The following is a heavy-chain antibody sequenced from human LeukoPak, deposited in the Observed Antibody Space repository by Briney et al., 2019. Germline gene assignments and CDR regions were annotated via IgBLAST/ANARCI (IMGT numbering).Heavy chain of an antibody. V-gene: IGHV1-8*01. D-gene: IGHD2-15*01. CDR1: GYTFTSYD. J-gene: IGHJ3*02. CDR2: MNPNSGNT. CDR3: ARACSGGSCYIPDAFDI. Sequence: ASVKVSRKASGYTFTSYDINWVRQATGQGLEWMGWMNPNSGNTGYAQKFQGRVTMTRNTSISTAYMELSSLRSEDTAVYYCARACSGGSCYIPDAFDIWGQGTMVTVSS.